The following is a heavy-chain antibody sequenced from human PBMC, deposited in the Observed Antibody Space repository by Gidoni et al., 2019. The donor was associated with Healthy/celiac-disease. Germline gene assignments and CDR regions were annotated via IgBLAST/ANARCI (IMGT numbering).Heavy chain of an antibody. Sequence: EVQLVESGGGLVKPGGSLSLSCEASGFTFSSYSMNWFGQAPGKGLEWVSSISSSSSYIYYADSVKGRFTISRDNAKNSLYLQMNSLRAEDTAVYYCARFAEYFQHWGQGTLVTVSS. CDR2: ISSSSSYI. CDR3: ARFAEYFQH. CDR1: GFTFSSYS. J-gene: IGHJ1*01. V-gene: IGHV3-21*01.